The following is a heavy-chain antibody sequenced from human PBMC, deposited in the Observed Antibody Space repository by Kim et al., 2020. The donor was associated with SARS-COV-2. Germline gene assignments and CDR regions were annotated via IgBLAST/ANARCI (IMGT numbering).Heavy chain of an antibody. Sequence: YKDAVKGRFTISRDNSKSTLYLQMNSLRAEDSALYYCARRLDSSSQAFDYWGQGTLVTVSS. D-gene: IGHD6-13*01. J-gene: IGHJ4*02. V-gene: IGHV3-23*01. CDR3: ARRLDSSSQAFDY.